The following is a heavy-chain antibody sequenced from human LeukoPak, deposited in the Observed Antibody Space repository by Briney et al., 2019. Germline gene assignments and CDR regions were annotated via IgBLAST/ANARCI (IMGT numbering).Heavy chain of an antibody. CDR1: GFTVSSNY. Sequence: GGSLRLSCAASGFTVSSNYMSWVRQAPGKGLEYVSAISSNGGSTYYANSVKGRFTISRDNSKNTLYLQMGSLRAEDMAVYYCARVGNRRYFDWLPHDYWGQGTLVTVSS. V-gene: IGHV3-64*01. J-gene: IGHJ4*02. CDR3: ARVGNRRYFDWLPHDY. D-gene: IGHD3-9*01. CDR2: ISSNGGST.